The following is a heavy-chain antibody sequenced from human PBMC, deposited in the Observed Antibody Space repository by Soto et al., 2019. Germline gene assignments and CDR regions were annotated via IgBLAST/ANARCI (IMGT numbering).Heavy chain of an antibody. J-gene: IGHJ3*02. D-gene: IGHD2-8*02. CDR3: ASPHSIPWWWAFDI. CDR1: GFTFSTYC. V-gene: IGHV3-7*01. Sequence: EVQLVESGGGLVQPGGSLRLSCAASGFTFSTYCMSWVRQAPGKGLEWVASIKEDGSEQHYVDSVKGRFTISRDNAKNSLYLQMNSLRAEDTAVYYCASPHSIPWWWAFDIWGQGTMVTVSS. CDR2: IKEDGSEQ.